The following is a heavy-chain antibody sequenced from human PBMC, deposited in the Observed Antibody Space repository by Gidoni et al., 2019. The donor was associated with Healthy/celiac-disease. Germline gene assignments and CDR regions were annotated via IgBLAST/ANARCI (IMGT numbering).Heavy chain of an antibody. V-gene: IGHV3-53*01. J-gene: IGHJ6*02. CDR2: IYSGGST. CDR1: GLNVSGNY. CDR3: AREYYYDSSGYSDSYYYYGMDV. Sequence: EVQLMESGGGLLQPGGSLRLSCAASGLNVSGNYMRWVRQVPGKGLEWVSGIYSGGSTYYADSVKGRFTISRDNSKNTLYLQMNSLRAEDTAVYYCAREYYYDSSGYSDSYYYYGMDVWGQGTTVTVSS. D-gene: IGHD3-22*01.